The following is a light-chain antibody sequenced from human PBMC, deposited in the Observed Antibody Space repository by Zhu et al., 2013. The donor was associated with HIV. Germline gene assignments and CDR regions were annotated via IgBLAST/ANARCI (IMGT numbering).Light chain of an antibody. V-gene: IGKV3-11*01. CDR2: DAS. CDR3: QQHSEGWT. CDR1: RSIGSS. J-gene: IGKJ1*01. Sequence: LTQSPATLSLSPGERATLFCRASRSIGSSVAWYLQRPGQAPRLLIYDASNRAAGIPARFSGSGYGTDFTLTIGSLGAEDSGTYYCQQHSEGWTFGQGTKVDFK.